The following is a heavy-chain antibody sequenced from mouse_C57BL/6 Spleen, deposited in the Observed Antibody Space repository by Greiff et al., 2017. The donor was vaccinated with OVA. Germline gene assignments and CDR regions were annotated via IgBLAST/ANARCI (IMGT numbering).Heavy chain of an antibody. CDR1: GYAFSSSW. CDR3: ARGSYDDYDVGDYYAMDY. Sequence: QVQLQQSGPELVKPGASVKISCKASGYAFSSSWMNWVKQRPGQGLEWIGRLYPGDGDTNSNGKFKGKATLTADKSSSTAYMQLSSLTSEDSAVYFCARGSYDDYDVGDYYAMDYWGQGTSVTVSS. V-gene: IGHV1-82*01. CDR2: LYPGDGDT. J-gene: IGHJ4*01. D-gene: IGHD2-4*01.